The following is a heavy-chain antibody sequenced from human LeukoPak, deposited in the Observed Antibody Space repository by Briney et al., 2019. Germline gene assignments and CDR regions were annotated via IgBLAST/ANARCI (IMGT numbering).Heavy chain of an antibody. CDR1: GFTFSSYE. D-gene: IGHD3-10*01. V-gene: IGHV3-48*03. J-gene: IGHJ4*02. CDR3: AKEGEDYGSGIDY. CDR2: ISTSGSTI. Sequence: PGGSLRLSCAASGFTFSSYEMNWVRQAPGKGLEWISYISTSGSTIEYADSVKGRFTISRDNAKNSLYLQMNSLRAEDTAVYYCAKEGEDYGSGIDYWGQGTLVTVSS.